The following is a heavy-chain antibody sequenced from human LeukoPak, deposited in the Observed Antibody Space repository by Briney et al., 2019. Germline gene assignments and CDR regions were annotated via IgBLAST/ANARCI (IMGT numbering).Heavy chain of an antibody. Sequence: PSETLSLTCTVSGGSISSYYWSWIRQPPGKGLEWIGYIYYTGSTNYNPSLKSRVTISVDTPKNQFSLKLSSVTAADTAVYYCAGYDSSGYYSPWGQGTLVTVSS. V-gene: IGHV4-59*08. CDR3: AGYDSSGYYSP. D-gene: IGHD3-22*01. J-gene: IGHJ5*02. CDR2: IYYTGST. CDR1: GGSISSYY.